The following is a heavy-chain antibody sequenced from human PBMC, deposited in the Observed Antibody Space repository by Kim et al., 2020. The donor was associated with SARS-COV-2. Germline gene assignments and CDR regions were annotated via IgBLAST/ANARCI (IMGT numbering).Heavy chain of an antibody. J-gene: IGHJ4*02. D-gene: IGHD7-27*01. Sequence: GGSRRLSCAASGFTFSSYWMTWVRQAPGKGLEWVASIKQDGSDKYYVDSVNGRFTISRDNAKNSLFLQMNSLRAEDTAIYYCATTGACSFWGQGALVTVS. CDR3: ATTGACSF. V-gene: IGHV3-7*01. CDR1: GFTFSSYW. CDR2: IKQDGSDK.